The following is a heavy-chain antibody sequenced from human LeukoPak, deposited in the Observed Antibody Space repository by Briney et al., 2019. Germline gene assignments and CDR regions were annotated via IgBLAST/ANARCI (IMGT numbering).Heavy chain of an antibody. D-gene: IGHD3-3*01. V-gene: IGHV4-34*01. CDR3: ARLGDFWSGLMDV. Sequence: SETLSLIRAVYGGFFSGYYWRWIRQPPGKGLEWIGEINHSGSTNYNPSLKSRVTISVDTSKNQFPLKLSCVTAADTAVYYCARLGDFWSGLMDVSGKRTTVTVSS. J-gene: IGHJ6*03. CDR2: INHSGST. CDR1: GGFFSGYY.